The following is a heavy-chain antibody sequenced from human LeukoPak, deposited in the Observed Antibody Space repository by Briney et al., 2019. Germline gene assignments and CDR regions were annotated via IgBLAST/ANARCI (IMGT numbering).Heavy chain of an antibody. V-gene: IGHV4-34*01. J-gene: IGHJ4*02. D-gene: IGHD5-18*01. CDR1: GGSFIGHY. Sequence: SETLSLTCAVYGGSFIGHYWSCIRQPPAKAVEWIGEIKHSGSTNYSPSLKTRDTITVATSKNLFSLKLSSAAAADTAMDYCASSAAWIQVCSGRNYWGQGTLVTASS. CDR2: IKHSGST. CDR3: ASSAAWIQVCSGRNY.